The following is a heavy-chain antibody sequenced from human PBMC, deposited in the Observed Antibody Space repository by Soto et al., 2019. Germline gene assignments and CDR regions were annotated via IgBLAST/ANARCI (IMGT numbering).Heavy chain of an antibody. CDR3: ASQGGAGSYSGQNDY. CDR1: GFTVSSNY. D-gene: IGHD3-10*01. V-gene: IGHV3-66*04. J-gene: IGHJ4*02. CDR2: IYSGCST. Sequence: EVQLVESGGGLVQPGGSLRLSCAASGFTVSSNYMSWVRQAPGKGLEGVSVIYSGCSTYYADSVKGRFTISRDNPKNTLNLQMNSQRAEDTAVYYCASQGGAGSYSGQNDYWGQGTLVTVSS.